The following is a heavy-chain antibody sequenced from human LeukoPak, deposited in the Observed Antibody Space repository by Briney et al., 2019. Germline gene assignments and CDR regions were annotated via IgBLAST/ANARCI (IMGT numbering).Heavy chain of an antibody. CDR3: ARDHVTIFGVEYGMDV. CDR2: INPNSGGT. Sequence: ASVKVSCKASGYTFTGYYMHWVRQPPGQGLEWMGWINPNSGGTNYAQKFQGRGTMTRDTSISTAYMELSRMRSDDTAVYYCARDHVTIFGVEYGMDVWGQGTTVTVSS. D-gene: IGHD3-3*01. CDR1: GYTFTGYY. J-gene: IGHJ6*02. V-gene: IGHV1-2*02.